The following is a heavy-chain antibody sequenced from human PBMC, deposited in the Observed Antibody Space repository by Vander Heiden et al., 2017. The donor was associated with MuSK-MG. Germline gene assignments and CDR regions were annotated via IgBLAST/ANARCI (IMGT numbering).Heavy chain of an antibody. CDR3: AKDFSYYDFWSGYLGPFDY. V-gene: IGHV3-33*06. D-gene: IGHD3-3*01. J-gene: IGHJ4*02. CDR1: GFTFSNYG. CDR2: IWNDGRNK. Sequence: QVQLVESGGGVVQPGRSLRLSCAASGFTFSNYGMHWVRQAPGKGLEWVAVIWNDGRNKYYGDSVKGRFTISRDNSKNILYLQMNSLRAEDTAVYHCAKDFSYYDFWSGYLGPFDYWGQGTLVTVSS.